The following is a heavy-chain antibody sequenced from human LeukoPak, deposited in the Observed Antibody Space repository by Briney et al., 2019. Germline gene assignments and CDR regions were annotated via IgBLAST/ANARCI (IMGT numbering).Heavy chain of an antibody. CDR2: ISYDGNDK. CDR3: AKDLRGYSSGWPADY. J-gene: IGHJ4*02. V-gene: IGHV3-30*18. CDR1: GFTFSTYG. Sequence: GGSLRLSCAASGFTFSTYGMYWVRQAPGKGLEWVAIISYDGNDKYYADSVKGRFSISRDNSRSTLYLQMSSLKPEDTAVYYCAKDLRGYSSGWPADYWGQGTLVTVSS. D-gene: IGHD6-19*01.